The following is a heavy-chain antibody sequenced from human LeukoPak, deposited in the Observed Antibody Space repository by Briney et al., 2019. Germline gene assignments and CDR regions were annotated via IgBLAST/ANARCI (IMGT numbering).Heavy chain of an antibody. Sequence: PSETLSLTCTVSGGSSSSYYWSWIRQPPGKGLEWIGYIYYSGSTNYNPSLKSRVTISVDTSKNQFSLKLSSVTAADTAVYYCARVVGYCSSTSCYKNYYYYGMDVWGKGTTVTVSS. CDR2: IYYSGST. V-gene: IGHV4-59*01. J-gene: IGHJ6*04. D-gene: IGHD2-2*02. CDR1: GGSSSSYY. CDR3: ARVVGYCSSTSCYKNYYYYGMDV.